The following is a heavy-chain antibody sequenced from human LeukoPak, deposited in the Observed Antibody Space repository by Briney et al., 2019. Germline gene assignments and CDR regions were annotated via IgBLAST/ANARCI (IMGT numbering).Heavy chain of an antibody. CDR3: ARTRITMVRGVIMYYYYYGTDV. Sequence: PSETLSLTCTVSGVSISSSSYYWGWIRQPPGKGLEWIGSIYYSGGTYYNPSLKSRVTISVDTSKNQFSLKLSSVTAADTAVYYCARTRITMVRGVIMYYYYYGTDVWGQGTTVTVSS. D-gene: IGHD3-10*01. J-gene: IGHJ6*02. CDR1: GVSISSSSYY. V-gene: IGHV4-39*01. CDR2: IYYSGGT.